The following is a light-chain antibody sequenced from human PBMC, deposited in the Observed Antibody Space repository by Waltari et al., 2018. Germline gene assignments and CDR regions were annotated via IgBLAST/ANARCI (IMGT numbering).Light chain of an antibody. V-gene: IGLV1-40*01. CDR1: TSNLRAGYD. J-gene: IGLJ2*01. CDR3: QSYDTTLSVV. CDR2: GTN. Sequence: QSVLTPPPSVSGAPGQRVSISCTGRTSNLRAGYDVHWYQQGPGKAPKLIIYGTNTRPLGVPDRFFGSQYGTSASLAIIGLQAEDEGDYYCQSYDTTLSVVFGGGTKLTVL.